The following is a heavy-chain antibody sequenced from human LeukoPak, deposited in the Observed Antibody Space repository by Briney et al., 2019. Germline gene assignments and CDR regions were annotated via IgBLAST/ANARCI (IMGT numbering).Heavy chain of an antibody. CDR3: ARHASGHYFDS. V-gene: IGHV3-33*01. J-gene: IGHJ4*02. CDR2: IWFDGSEK. CDR1: GFTFSNYG. Sequence: GRSLRLSCGASGFTFSNYGMHWVRQAPGKGLEWVAVIWFDGSEKYYADSMKARVTISRDNSKNTLYLQMNSLRAEDTAVYYCARHASGHYFDSWGQGTLVTVSS. D-gene: IGHD2-15*01.